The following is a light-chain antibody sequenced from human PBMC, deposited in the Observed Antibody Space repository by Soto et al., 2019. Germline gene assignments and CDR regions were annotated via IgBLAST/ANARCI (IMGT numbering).Light chain of an antibody. CDR1: QTLSNSF. J-gene: IGKJ5*01. V-gene: IGKV3-20*01. Sequence: EILLTQSPATRSLSPGERATLSCRASQTLSNSFIAWYQQKPGQAPSLLIYGASRRATGIPDRFSGSGAGTDFTLTISRLEPEDFAVDYCQQYGSSTITFGQGTRLEIK. CDR3: QQYGSSTIT. CDR2: GAS.